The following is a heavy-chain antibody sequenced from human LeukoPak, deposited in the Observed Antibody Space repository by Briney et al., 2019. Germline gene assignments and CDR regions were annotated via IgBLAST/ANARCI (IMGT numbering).Heavy chain of an antibody. D-gene: IGHD5-18*01. CDR3: ARHLNTAMVTGLKAGAFDI. J-gene: IGHJ3*02. Sequence: SETLSLTCTVSGYSISSGYYWGWIRQPPGKGLEWIGYIYYSGSTNYNPSLKSRVTISVDTSKNQFSLKLSSVTAADTAVYYCARHLNTAMVTGLKAGAFDIWGQGTMVTVSS. CDR1: GYSISSGYY. CDR2: IYYSGST. V-gene: IGHV4-38-2*02.